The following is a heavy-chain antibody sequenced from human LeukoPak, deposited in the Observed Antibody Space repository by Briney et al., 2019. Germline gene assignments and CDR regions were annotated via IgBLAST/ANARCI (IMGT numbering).Heavy chain of an antibody. J-gene: IGHJ4*02. CDR2: INPSGGST. V-gene: IGHV1-46*03. CDR3: ARASILQYYFDY. D-gene: IGHD4-11*01. CDR1: GHTFTSYY. Sequence: GASVKVSCKASGHTFTSYYMHWVRQAPGQGLEWMGIINPSGGSTSYAQKFQGRVTMTRDTSTSTVYMELSSLRSEDTAVYYCARASILQYYFDYWGQGTLVTVSS.